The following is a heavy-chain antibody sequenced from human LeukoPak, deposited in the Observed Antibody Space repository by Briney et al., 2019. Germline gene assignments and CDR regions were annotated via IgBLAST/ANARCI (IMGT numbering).Heavy chain of an antibody. J-gene: IGHJ4*02. D-gene: IGHD3-10*01. CDR2: ISAYNGNT. V-gene: IGHV1-18*01. Sequence: ASVKVSCKASGYTFINYGINWVRQAPGQGLEWMGWISAYNGNTNYAQSLQGRVTMTTDTSTSTVYMEMRSLTSDDTAVYYCARDLDQYNGRFGGFGHDFWGQGTLVTVSS. CDR3: ARDLDQYNGRFGGFGHDF. CDR1: GYTFINYG.